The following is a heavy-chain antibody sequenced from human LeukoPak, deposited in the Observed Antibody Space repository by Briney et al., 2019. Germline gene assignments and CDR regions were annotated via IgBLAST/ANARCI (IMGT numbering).Heavy chain of an antibody. Sequence: GGSLRLSCAASGFTFSIHAMSWVRQALGKGLKLVSGINDSGDSTYHADSVKGRFTISRDNSKNTLYLQMNSLRAEDTAVYYCAKSLDLAVAGIDYWGQGTLVTVSS. CDR2: INDSGDST. D-gene: IGHD6-19*01. CDR1: GFTFSIHA. V-gene: IGHV3-23*01. CDR3: AKSLDLAVAGIDY. J-gene: IGHJ4*02.